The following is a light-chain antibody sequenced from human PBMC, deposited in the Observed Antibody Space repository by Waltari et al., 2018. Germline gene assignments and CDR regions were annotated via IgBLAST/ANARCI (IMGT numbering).Light chain of an antibody. CDR3: QHYESLPVT. CDR1: QSISKY. Sequence: EIVLTQSPGTLSLSPRKRATLSCRASQSISKYLAWYQQKPGQAPRLLIYHASSRAAGIPDRFSGSGSGTDFSLSISRLEPEDFAVYYCQHYESLPVTFGQGTKVEIK. J-gene: IGKJ1*01. V-gene: IGKV3-20*01. CDR2: HAS.